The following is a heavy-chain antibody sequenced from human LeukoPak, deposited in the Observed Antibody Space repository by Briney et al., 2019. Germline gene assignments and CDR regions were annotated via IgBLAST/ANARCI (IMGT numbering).Heavy chain of an antibody. D-gene: IGHD6-13*01. Sequence: PSETLSLTCAVYGGSFSGYYWSWIRQPPGKGLEWIGEINHSGSTNYSPSLKSRVTISVDTSKNQFSLKLSSVTAADTAVYYCARVYYSRSYDYWYFDLWGRGTLVTVSS. CDR3: ARVYYSRSYDYWYFDL. V-gene: IGHV4-34*01. J-gene: IGHJ2*01. CDR2: INHSGST. CDR1: GGSFSGYY.